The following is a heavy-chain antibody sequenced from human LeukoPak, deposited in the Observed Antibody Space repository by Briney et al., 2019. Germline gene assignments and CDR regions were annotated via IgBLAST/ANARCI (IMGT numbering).Heavy chain of an antibody. CDR3: ARGLKGYYGSGSYWGYYYGMDV. CDR1: GGTFSSYA. V-gene: IGHV1-69*01. Sequence: VASVKVSCKASGGTFSSYAISWVRQAPGQGLEWMGGIIPIFGTANYAQEFQGRVTITAGESTSTAYMELSSLRSEDTAVYYCARGLKGYYGSGSYWGYYYGMDVWGKGTTVTVSS. D-gene: IGHD3-10*01. CDR2: IIPIFGTA. J-gene: IGHJ6*04.